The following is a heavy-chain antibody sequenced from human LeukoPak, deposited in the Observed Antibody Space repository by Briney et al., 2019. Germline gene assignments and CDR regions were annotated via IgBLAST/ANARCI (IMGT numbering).Heavy chain of an antibody. D-gene: IGHD2/OR15-2a*01. CDR3: ARDVRGPHDF. J-gene: IGHJ4*02. CDR1: GFTFSYYA. CDR2: IAPDGNT. Sequence: GGSLRLSCSASGFTFSYYAMHWVRQAPGKGLVWVSRIAPDGNTDYADSVKGRFTISRDNAKNTLYLQMNSLRAEDTAVYRCARDVRGPHDFWGQGTLVTVSS. V-gene: IGHV3-74*01.